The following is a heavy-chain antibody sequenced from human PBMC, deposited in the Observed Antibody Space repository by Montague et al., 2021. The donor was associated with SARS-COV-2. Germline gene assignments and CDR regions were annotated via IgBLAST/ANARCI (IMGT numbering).Heavy chain of an antibody. CDR3: ARDPLLTIFGSYYYYMDV. CDR2: IKQDGSEK. D-gene: IGHD3-3*01. CDR1: GFIFSNFW. Sequence: SLRLSCAASGFIFSNFWMRWVRQAPGKGLEWVANIKQDGSEKFYVDSVKGRFTISRDNSKNTLFLQMDSLRAEDTAVYYCARDPLLTIFGSYYYYMDVWGKGTTVTVSS. V-gene: IGHV3-7*01. J-gene: IGHJ6*03.